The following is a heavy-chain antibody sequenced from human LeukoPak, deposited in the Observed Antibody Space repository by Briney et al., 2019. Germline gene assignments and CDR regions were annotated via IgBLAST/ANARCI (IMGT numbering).Heavy chain of an antibody. CDR2: INHSGST. J-gene: IGHJ4*02. CDR1: GGSFSGYY. V-gene: IGHV4-34*01. Sequence: SETLSLTCAVYGGSFSGYYWNWIRQPPGKGLEWIGEINHSGSTNYNPSLKSRVTISVDTSKNQFSLKLSSVTAADTAVYYCARRSIAARLFDYWGQGTLVTVSS. CDR3: ARRSIAARLFDY. D-gene: IGHD6-6*01.